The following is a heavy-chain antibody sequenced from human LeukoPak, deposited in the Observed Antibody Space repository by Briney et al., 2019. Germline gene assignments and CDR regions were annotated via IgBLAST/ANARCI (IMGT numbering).Heavy chain of an antibody. Sequence: PSETLSLTCTVSGYSISSGYYWGWIRQPPGKGLEWIGSIYHSGSTYYNPSLKSRVTISVDTSKNQFSLKLSSVTAADTAVYYCARDTILGYCSGGSCPRWFDPWGQGTLVTVSS. CDR2: IYHSGST. CDR1: GYSISSGYY. CDR3: ARDTILGYCSGGSCPRWFDP. V-gene: IGHV4-38-2*02. J-gene: IGHJ5*02. D-gene: IGHD2-15*01.